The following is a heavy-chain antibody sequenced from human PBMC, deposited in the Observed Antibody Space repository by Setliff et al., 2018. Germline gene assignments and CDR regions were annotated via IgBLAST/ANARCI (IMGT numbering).Heavy chain of an antibody. Sequence: SETLSLTCTVSGASLNSGTYYWGWIRQPPGKGLEWIGRIYYRGDTYYNPSLKDRLTISVDTAQNQFSLRLTSVTAADTAVYYCARTGTYRYFDYWGQGALVTVSS. V-gene: IGHV4-39*01. CDR3: ARTGTYRYFDY. D-gene: IGHD1-1*01. CDR1: GASLNSGTYY. CDR2: IYYRGDT. J-gene: IGHJ4*02.